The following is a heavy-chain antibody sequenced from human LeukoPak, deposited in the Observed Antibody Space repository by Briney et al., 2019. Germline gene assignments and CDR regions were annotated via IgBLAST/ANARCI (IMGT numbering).Heavy chain of an antibody. J-gene: IGHJ4*02. V-gene: IGHV4-59*01. CDR1: GGSISSYY. Sequence: PSETLSLTCTVSGGSISSYYWSWIRQPPGKGLEWIGYIYYSGSTNYNPSLKSRVTISVDTSKNQFSLKLSSVTAADTAVYYCASIQTGTSYWGQGTLVTVSS. D-gene: IGHD1-7*01. CDR3: ASIQTGTSY. CDR2: IYYSGST.